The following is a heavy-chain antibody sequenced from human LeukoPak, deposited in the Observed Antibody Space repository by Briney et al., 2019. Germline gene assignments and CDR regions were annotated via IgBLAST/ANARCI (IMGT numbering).Heavy chain of an antibody. Sequence: GASVKVSCKASGYTFSGHYIHWVRQAPGQGLEWMGWINPNTGGTNYAQKLQGRVTMTTDTSTSTAYMELSRLRSDDTAVYYCAREGITIPRDAFDIWGQGTMVTVSS. D-gene: IGHD3-10*01. CDR3: AREGITIPRDAFDI. V-gene: IGHV1-2*02. CDR1: GYTFSGHY. CDR2: INPNTGGT. J-gene: IGHJ3*02.